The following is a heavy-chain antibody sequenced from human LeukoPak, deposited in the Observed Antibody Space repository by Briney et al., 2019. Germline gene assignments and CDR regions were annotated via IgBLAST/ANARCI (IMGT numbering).Heavy chain of an antibody. Sequence: SETLSLTCTVSGSSISSYYWSWIRQPPGKGLEWIGYIYYSGSTNYNPSLKSRVTISVDTSKNQFSLKLSSVTAADTAVYYCARRDGWSPFDYWGQGTLVTVSS. V-gene: IGHV4-59*08. J-gene: IGHJ4*02. CDR1: GSSISSYY. CDR2: IYYSGST. D-gene: IGHD2-15*01. CDR3: ARRDGWSPFDY.